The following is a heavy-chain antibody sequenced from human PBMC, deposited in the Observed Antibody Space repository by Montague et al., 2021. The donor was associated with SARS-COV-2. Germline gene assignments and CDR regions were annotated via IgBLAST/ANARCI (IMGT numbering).Heavy chain of an antibody. D-gene: IGHD6-13*01. Sequence: SLRLSCAASGFTFSSYWMSWVRQAPGKGLEWVATIKQDESEKYYWDSVKGRFTISRDNAKNSLYLQMNSLRAEDTAVYYCAAGQSSSWLWGQGTLVTVSS. CDR3: AAGQSSSWL. J-gene: IGHJ4*02. V-gene: IGHV3-7*01. CDR1: GFTFSSYW. CDR2: IKQDESEK.